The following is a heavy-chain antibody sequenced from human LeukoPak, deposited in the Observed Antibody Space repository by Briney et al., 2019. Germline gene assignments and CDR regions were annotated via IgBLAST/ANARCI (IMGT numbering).Heavy chain of an antibody. CDR2: INPNSGGT. CDR1: GYTFTGYY. D-gene: IGHD6-19*01. J-gene: IGHJ3*02. CDR3: ARQQWLVNAFDI. V-gene: IGHV1-2*02. Sequence: ASVKVSCKASGYTFTGYYMHWVRQAPGQGLEWMGWINPNSGGTNYAQKFQGRVTMTRDTSISTAYMELNRLRSDDTAVYYCARQQWLVNAFDIWGQGTMVTVSS.